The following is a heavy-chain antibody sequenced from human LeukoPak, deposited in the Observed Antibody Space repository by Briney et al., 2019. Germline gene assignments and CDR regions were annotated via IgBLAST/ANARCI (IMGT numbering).Heavy chain of an antibody. CDR2: IIPIFGTA. CDR3: ARDPLDCSGGSCSDY. J-gene: IGHJ4*02. V-gene: IGHV1-69*05. CDR1: RGTFSSYA. D-gene: IGHD2-15*01. Sequence: GSSVKVSCKASRGTFSSYAISWVRQAPGQGLEGMGRIIPIFGTANYAQKFQGRVTITTDESTSTAYLELTSLRSEDTAVYYCARDPLDCSGGSCSDYWGQGTLVTASS.